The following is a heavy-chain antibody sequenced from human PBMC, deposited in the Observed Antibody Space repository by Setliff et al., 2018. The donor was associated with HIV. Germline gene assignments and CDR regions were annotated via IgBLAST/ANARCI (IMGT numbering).Heavy chain of an antibody. V-gene: IGHV4-61*09. CDR2: IYTSGST. D-gene: IGHD1-26*01. CDR1: GGSISSRGSYY. J-gene: IGHJ4*02. Sequence: SETLSLTCTVSGGSISSRGSYYWSWIRQPAGKGLEWIGHIYTSGSTNYNPSHKSRVTISVDTSKNQFSLKLSSVTAADTAVYYCARAFSGNYYGGVDYWGQGTLVTVSS. CDR3: ARAFSGNYYGGVDY.